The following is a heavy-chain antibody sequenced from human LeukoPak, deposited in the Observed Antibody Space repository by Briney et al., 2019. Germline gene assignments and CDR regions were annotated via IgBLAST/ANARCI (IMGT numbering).Heavy chain of an antibody. CDR3: ARRVIMSGTGVPDNWFDP. V-gene: IGHV4-59*08. CDR2: LTDSGGT. CDR1: GCTISNYH. D-gene: IGHD1-26*01. J-gene: IGHJ5*02. Sequence: ASETLSLTCTGSGCTISNYHWNWLRQPPGQGLEWVVYLTDSGGTNYSPSLKSRVTISIDTSKNQFSLNLSSVTAADTAVYYCARRVIMSGTGVPDNWFDPWGQGTLVTVSS.